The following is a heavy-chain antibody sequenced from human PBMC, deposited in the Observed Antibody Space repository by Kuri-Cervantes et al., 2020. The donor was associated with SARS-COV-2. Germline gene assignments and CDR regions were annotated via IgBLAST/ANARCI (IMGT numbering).Heavy chain of an antibody. CDR3: ARDLRGRGILTGYYSFGY. V-gene: IGHV4-39*07. CDR2: IYYSGST. CDR1: GGSISSSSYY. J-gene: IGHJ4*02. D-gene: IGHD3-9*01. Sequence: SETLSLTCTVSGGSISSSSYYWGWIRQPPGKGLEWIGSIYYSGSTYYNPSLKSRVTISVDTSKNQFSLKLSSVTAADTAVYYCARDLRGRGILTGYYSFGYWGQGTLVTVSS.